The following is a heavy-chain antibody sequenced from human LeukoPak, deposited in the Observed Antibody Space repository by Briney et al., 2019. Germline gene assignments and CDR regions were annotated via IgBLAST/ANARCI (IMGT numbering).Heavy chain of an antibody. CDR1: GGSISSGGYY. D-gene: IGHD3-22*01. Sequence: PSQTLSLTCTVSGGSISSGGYYWSWIRQPPGKGLEWIGYIYHSGSTYYNPSLKSRVTISVDRSKNQFSLKLSSVTAADTAVYYCAREDYHDSSGSIDYWGQGTLVTVSS. CDR3: AREDYHDSSGSIDY. CDR2: IYHSGST. V-gene: IGHV4-30-2*01. J-gene: IGHJ4*02.